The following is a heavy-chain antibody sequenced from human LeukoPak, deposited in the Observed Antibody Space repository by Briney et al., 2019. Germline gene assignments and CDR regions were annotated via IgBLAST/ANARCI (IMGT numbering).Heavy chain of an antibody. Sequence: GGSLRLSCAASGFTFSSYSMNWVRQAPGKGLEWVSYISSSSSTIYYADSVKGRFTISRDNAKNSLCLQMNSLRDEDTAVYYCARADYDSSGYYYWNYWGQGTLVTVSS. CDR2: ISSSSSTI. CDR3: ARADYDSSGYYYWNY. D-gene: IGHD3-22*01. J-gene: IGHJ4*02. V-gene: IGHV3-48*02. CDR1: GFTFSSYS.